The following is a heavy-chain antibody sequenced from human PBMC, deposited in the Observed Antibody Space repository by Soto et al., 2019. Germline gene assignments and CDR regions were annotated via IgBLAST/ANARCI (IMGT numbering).Heavy chain of an antibody. CDR1: GFTFSSYG. J-gene: IGHJ4*02. V-gene: IGHV3-33*01. CDR3: ARGERDYDFWSGYYTPPPVDY. D-gene: IGHD3-3*01. CDR2: IWYDGSNK. Sequence: GGSLRLSCAASGFTFSSYGMHWVRQAPGKGLEWVAVIWYDGSNKYYADSVKGRFTISRDNSKNTLYLQMNSLRAEDTAVYYCARGERDYDFWSGYYTPPPVDYWGQGTLVTVSS.